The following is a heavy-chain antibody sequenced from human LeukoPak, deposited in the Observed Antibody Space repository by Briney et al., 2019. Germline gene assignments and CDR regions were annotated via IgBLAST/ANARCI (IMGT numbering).Heavy chain of an antibody. CDR2: MNSGGTTI. CDR1: GFSISGYW. J-gene: IGHJ4*01. D-gene: IGHD3-16*01. CDR3: IREVQVRASASLGL. V-gene: IGHV3-74*01. Sequence: GGSLRLSCAACGFSISGYWMHWVRQAAGEGLVWVSRMNSGGTTINYADSVRGRFTISRDNVDNTLHLQMNSLRVEDTAVYYCIREVQVRASASLGLWGQGTLVTVSS.